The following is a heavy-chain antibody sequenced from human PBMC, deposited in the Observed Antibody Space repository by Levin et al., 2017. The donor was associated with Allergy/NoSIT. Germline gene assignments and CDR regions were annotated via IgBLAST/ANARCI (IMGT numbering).Heavy chain of an antibody. Sequence: QAGGSLRLSCAASGFTFSNFDMNWFRQAPGKGLEWVSYISRTGNAIYYADSVKGRFTISRDNAKNSLFLQMNSLRAEDTALYYCARYIDPIYFFDYWGQGTLVTVSS. CDR1: GFTFSNFD. V-gene: IGHV3-48*03. CDR2: ISRTGNAI. D-gene: IGHD1-1*01. CDR3: ARYIDPIYFFDY. J-gene: IGHJ4*02.